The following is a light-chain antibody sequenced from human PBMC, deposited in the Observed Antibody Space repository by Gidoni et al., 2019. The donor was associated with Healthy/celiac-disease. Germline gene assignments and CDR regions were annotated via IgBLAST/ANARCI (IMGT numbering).Light chain of an antibody. V-gene: IGKV4-1*01. CDR1: QSVLYSSNNKNY. Sequence: DIVMTQAPDSLARSMGERATINCKSSQSVLYSSNNKNYLAWYQQKPGQPPKLLIYWASTRESGVPDRFSGSGSGTDFTLTISSLQAEDVAVYYCQQYYRTPPTFGGGTKVEIK. CDR2: WAS. J-gene: IGKJ4*01. CDR3: QQYYRTPPT.